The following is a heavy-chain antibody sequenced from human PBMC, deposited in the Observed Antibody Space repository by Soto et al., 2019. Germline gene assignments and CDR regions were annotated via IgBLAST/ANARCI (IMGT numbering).Heavy chain of an antibody. CDR3: ARGIVVVPAAPPDYYFYGMDV. D-gene: IGHD2-2*01. CDR1: GYTFTSYA. CDR2: INAGNGNT. J-gene: IGHJ6*02. V-gene: IGHV1-3*01. Sequence: ASVKVSCKASGYTFTSYAMHWVRQAPGQRLEWMGWINAGNGNTKYSQKFQGGVTITRDTSASTAYMELSSLRSEDTAVYYCARGIVVVPAAPPDYYFYGMDVWGQGTTVTVSS.